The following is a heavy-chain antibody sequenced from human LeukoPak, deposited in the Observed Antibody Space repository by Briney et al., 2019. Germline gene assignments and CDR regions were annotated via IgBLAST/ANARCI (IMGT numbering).Heavy chain of an antibody. CDR3: ATTPGPTSYFDY. Sequence: SSETLSLTCTVSGGSISSSSYYWGWIRQPPGKGLEWIGSIYYSGSTYYNPPLKSRVTISVDTSKNQFSLKLSSVTAADTAVYYCATTPGPTSYFDYWGQGTLVTVSS. CDR2: IYYSGST. CDR1: GGSISSSSYY. V-gene: IGHV4-39*01. J-gene: IGHJ4*02.